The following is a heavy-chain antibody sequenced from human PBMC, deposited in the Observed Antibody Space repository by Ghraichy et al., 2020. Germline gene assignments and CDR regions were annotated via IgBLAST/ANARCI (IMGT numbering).Heavy chain of an antibody. D-gene: IGHD6-19*01. V-gene: IGHV3-23*01. CDR2: ISGSGIST. CDR1: GFTFSNHA. CDR3: AKVHSSGWYQVKSGPFDY. J-gene: IGHJ4*02. Sequence: GGSLRLSCAASGFTFSNHAMSWVRQAPGKGLECVSSISGSGISTYYADSVKGRFTISRDNSKNTLNLQMNSLRSEDTAVYYCAKVHSSGWYQVKSGPFDYWGQGILATVSS.